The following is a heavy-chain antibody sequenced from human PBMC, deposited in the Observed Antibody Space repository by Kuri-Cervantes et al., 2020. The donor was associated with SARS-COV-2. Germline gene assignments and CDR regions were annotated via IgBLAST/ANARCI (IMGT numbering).Heavy chain of an antibody. Sequence: GESLKISCAVSGFTFSSYSMSWVRQAPGKGLEWVSSISNSGSYIYYADSVRGRFTISRDNAKNSLYLQMNSPRAEDTAVYYCAGDCYDFNNGYYTGQFAYWGQGTLVTVSS. CDR3: AGDCYDFNNGYYTGQFAY. D-gene: IGHD3-3*01. CDR1: GFTFSSYS. V-gene: IGHV3-21*01. J-gene: IGHJ4*02. CDR2: ISNSGSYI.